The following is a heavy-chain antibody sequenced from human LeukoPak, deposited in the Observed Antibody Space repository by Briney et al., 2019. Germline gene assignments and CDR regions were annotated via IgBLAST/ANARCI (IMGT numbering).Heavy chain of an antibody. V-gene: IGHV4-34*01. CDR2: INHSGST. D-gene: IGHD3-3*01. Sequence: SETLSLTXAVYGGSFSGYYWSWIRQTPEKGMEWIGVINHSGSTNYNPSLKSRVTISVDTSKNQFSLNLSSVTAADTAVFYCARTKGDFWSGYFSYYYMDVWGKGTTVTVSS. J-gene: IGHJ6*03. CDR3: ARTKGDFWSGYFSYYYMDV. CDR1: GGSFSGYY.